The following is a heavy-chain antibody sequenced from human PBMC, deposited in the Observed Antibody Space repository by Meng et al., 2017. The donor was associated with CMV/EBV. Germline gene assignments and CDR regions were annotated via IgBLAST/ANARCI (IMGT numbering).Heavy chain of an antibody. Sequence: GGSLRLSCAASGFTFSSYAMHWVRQAPGKGLEWVAVISYDGSNKYYADSVKGRFTISRDNSKNTLYLQMNSLRAEDTALYYCARDYGDYFDYWGQGTLVTVSS. J-gene: IGHJ4*02. V-gene: IGHV3-30*04. D-gene: IGHD4-17*01. CDR2: ISYDGSNK. CDR1: GFTFSSYA. CDR3: ARDYGDYFDY.